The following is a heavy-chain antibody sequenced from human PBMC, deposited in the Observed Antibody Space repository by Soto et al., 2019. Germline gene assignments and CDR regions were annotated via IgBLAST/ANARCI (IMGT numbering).Heavy chain of an antibody. D-gene: IGHD6-19*01. V-gene: IGHV1-18*01. J-gene: IGHJ3*02. Sequence: ASVKVSCKASGYTFTSYGISWVRQAPGQGLEWMGWISAYNGNTNYAQKLQGRVTMTTDTSTSTPYIELRSLRYDDTAVYYCARDLAVVGTGAFDIGGQGTMVTVPS. CDR2: ISAYNGNT. CDR3: ARDLAVVGTGAFDI. CDR1: GYTFTSYG.